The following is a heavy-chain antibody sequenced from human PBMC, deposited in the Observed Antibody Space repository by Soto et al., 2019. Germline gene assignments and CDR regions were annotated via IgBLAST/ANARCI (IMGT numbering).Heavy chain of an antibody. Sequence: EVQLVESGGGLVKPGGSLRLSCEASGFTFIYAWMSWVRQAPGKGLEWVGHIKSNTDGGTTDYAAPVNGRFTISRDDSKTTLYLQMSSLKTADTAVYYCTPDPILAAAGGSDPWGQGTLVTVSS. V-gene: IGHV3-15*01. CDR1: GFTFIYAW. J-gene: IGHJ5*02. D-gene: IGHD6-13*01. CDR3: TPDPILAAAGGSDP. CDR2: IKSNTDGGTT.